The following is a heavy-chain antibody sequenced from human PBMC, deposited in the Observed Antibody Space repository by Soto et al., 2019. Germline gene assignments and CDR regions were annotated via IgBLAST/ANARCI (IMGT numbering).Heavy chain of an antibody. V-gene: IGHV1-18*01. CDR1: GYTFTSYG. Sequence: ASVKVSCKASGYTFTSYGISWVRQAPGQGLEWMGWISAYNGNTNYAQKLQGRVTVTTDTSTSTAYMELRSLRSDDAAVYYCARDGSGWYAPDPWGQGTLVTVSS. CDR2: ISAYNGNT. CDR3: ARDGSGWYAPDP. D-gene: IGHD6-19*01. J-gene: IGHJ5*02.